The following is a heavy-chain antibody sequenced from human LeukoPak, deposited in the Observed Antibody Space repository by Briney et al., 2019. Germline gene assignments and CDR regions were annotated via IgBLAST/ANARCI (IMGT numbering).Heavy chain of an antibody. D-gene: IGHD3-22*01. CDR1: GYTFTGYY. J-gene: IGHJ4*02. Sequence: ASVKVSCKASGYTFTGYYMHWERQAPGQGLEWMGWINPNSGGTNYAQKFQGWVTMTRDTSISTAYMELSRLRSDDTAVYYCARGRGYYDSSGPDYWGQGTLVTVSS. V-gene: IGHV1-2*04. CDR2: INPNSGGT. CDR3: ARGRGYYDSSGPDY.